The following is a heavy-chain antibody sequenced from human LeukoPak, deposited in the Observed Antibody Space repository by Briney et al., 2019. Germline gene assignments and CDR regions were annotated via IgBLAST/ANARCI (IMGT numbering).Heavy chain of an antibody. V-gene: IGHV5-51*01. J-gene: IGHJ4*02. Sequence: GESLKISCRGSGYTFTNYWIGWVRQMPGKGLEWMGVVSPDDSNAKYSPSFRGQVTISADKSINTAYLQWSSLKASDTAMYYCARFNNRNADYWGQGTLVTVSS. CDR3: ARFNNRNADY. CDR2: VSPDDSNA. D-gene: IGHD1-20*01. CDR1: GYTFTNYW.